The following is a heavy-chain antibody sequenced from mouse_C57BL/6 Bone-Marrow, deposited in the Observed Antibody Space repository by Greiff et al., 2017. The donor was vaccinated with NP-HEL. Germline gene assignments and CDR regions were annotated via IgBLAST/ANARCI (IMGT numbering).Heavy chain of an antibody. Sequence: EVKLMESGPVLVKPGASVKMSCKASGYTFTDYYMNWVKQSHGKSLEWIGVINPYNGGTSYNQKFKGKATLTVDKSSSTAYMELNSLTSEDSAVYYCAEDYSNWYFDVWGTGTTVTVSS. CDR2: INPYNGGT. CDR1: GYTFTDYY. V-gene: IGHV1-19*01. D-gene: IGHD2-5*01. CDR3: AEDYSNWYFDV. J-gene: IGHJ1*03.